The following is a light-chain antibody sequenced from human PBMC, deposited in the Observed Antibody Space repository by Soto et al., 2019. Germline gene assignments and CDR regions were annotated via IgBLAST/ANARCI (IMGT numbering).Light chain of an antibody. J-gene: IGKJ4*01. Sequence: EIVLTQSPATLSLSPGERATLSCRASQSVSIYLAWYQQRPGQAPRLLIYDASNRATGSPARFSGSGSGTDFTLTISSLEPEDFAVYYCQQRSDWPPTFGGGTKVEIK. CDR1: QSVSIY. CDR2: DAS. V-gene: IGKV3-11*01. CDR3: QQRSDWPPT.